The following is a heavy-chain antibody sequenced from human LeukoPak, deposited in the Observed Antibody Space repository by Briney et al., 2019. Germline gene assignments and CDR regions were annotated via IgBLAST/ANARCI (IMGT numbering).Heavy chain of an antibody. Sequence: PSETLSLTCTVPGGSISSYYWSWIRQPPGKGLEWIGYIYYSGSTNYNPSLKSRVTISVDTSKNQFSLKLSSVTAADTAVYYCARVKPLTSRGGNWFDPWGQGTLATVSS. V-gene: IGHV4-59*01. D-gene: IGHD2-2*01. J-gene: IGHJ5*02. CDR3: ARVKPLTSRGGNWFDP. CDR2: IYYSGST. CDR1: GGSISSYY.